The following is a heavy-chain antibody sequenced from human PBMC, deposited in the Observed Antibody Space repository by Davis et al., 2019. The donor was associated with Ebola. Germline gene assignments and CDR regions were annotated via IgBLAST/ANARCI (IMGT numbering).Heavy chain of an antibody. Sequence: GESLKISCATSGFTFSSNAMTWVRQAPGKGLEWVASISGSGASTYYADSVKGRFTISRDNAKNSLYLQMNSLRAEDTAVYYCASSSIAARPGYYYGMDVWGQGTTVTVSS. CDR3: ASSSIAARPGYYYGMDV. CDR2: ISGSGAST. CDR1: GFTFSSNA. D-gene: IGHD6-6*01. J-gene: IGHJ6*02. V-gene: IGHV3-23*01.